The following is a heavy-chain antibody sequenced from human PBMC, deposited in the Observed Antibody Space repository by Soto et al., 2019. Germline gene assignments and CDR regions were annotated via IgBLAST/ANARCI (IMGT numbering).Heavy chain of an antibody. Sequence: QVQLVQSGTEVKKPGASVKVSCKASGYTFTGYYMHWVRQAPGQGLEWMGWINPNSGGTNYAQKFQGWVTMTRDTSISTAYMELSRLRSDDTAVYYCARDRDYEWLHIDYWGQGTLVTVSS. CDR3: ARDRDYEWLHIDY. CDR1: GYTFTGYY. J-gene: IGHJ4*02. D-gene: IGHD4-17*01. CDR2: INPNSGGT. V-gene: IGHV1-2*04.